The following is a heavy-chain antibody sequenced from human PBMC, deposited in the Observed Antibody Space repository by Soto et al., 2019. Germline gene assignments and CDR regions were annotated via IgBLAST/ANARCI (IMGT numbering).Heavy chain of an antibody. D-gene: IGHD6-19*01. CDR3: ARDRAVSARGSFDY. CDR2: IYHSGST. Sequence: QVQLQESGPGLVEPSGTLSLTCAVSGGSVSSTNWWSLVRQPPGKGLEWIGEIYHSGSTYYNPSLKSRVTISVDKSKNQFSLRLSSVTAADTAVYFCARDRAVSARGSFDYWGQGTLVTVSS. CDR1: GGSVSSTNW. J-gene: IGHJ4*02. V-gene: IGHV4-4*02.